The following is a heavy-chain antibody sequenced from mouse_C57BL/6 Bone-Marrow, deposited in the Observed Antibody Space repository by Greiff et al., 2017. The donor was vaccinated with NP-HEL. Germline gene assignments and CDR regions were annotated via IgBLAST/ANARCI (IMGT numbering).Heavy chain of an antibody. CDR3: ATYCPDY. CDR2: IYPGDGDT. D-gene: IGHD2-10*01. CDR1: GYAFSSSW. Sequence: VQRVESGPELVKPGASVKISCKASGYAFSSSWMNWVKQRPGKGLEWIGRIYPGDGDTNYNGKFKGKATLTADKSSSTAYMQLSSLTSEDSAVYFCATYCPDYWGQGTTLTVSS. V-gene: IGHV1-82*01. J-gene: IGHJ2*01.